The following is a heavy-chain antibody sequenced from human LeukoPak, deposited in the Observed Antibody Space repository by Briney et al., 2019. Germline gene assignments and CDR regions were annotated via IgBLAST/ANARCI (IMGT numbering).Heavy chain of an antibody. CDR3: AKSYYDSSGYYNTYCYYYYMDV. D-gene: IGHD3-22*01. CDR1: GFTFDDYT. CDR2: ISWDGGST. V-gene: IGHV3-43*01. J-gene: IGHJ6*03. Sequence: GGSLRLSCAASGFTFDDYTMHWVRQAPGKGLEWVSLISWDGGSTYYADSVRGRFTISRDNSKNSLYLQMNSLRTEDTALYYCAKSYYDSSGYYNTYCYYYYMDVWGKGTTVTISS.